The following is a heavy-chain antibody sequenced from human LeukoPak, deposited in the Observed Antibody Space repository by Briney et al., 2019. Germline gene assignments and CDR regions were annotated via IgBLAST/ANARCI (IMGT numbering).Heavy chain of an antibody. J-gene: IGHJ4*02. CDR2: IYDRGRT. V-gene: IGHV4-61*01. CDR1: GGSVSSGSYF. CDR3: ARDRLGGYSYVY. Sequence: SETLSLTCTVSGGSVSSGSYFWTWIRQSPGKRLEYVGYIYDRGRTNYNPSLKSRVTISKDTSKNQFSLKLSSVTAADTAVYYCARDRLGGYSYVYWGQGSLVTVSS. D-gene: IGHD5-12*01.